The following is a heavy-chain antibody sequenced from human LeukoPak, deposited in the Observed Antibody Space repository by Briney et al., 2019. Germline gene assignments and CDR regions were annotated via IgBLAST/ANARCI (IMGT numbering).Heavy chain of an antibody. CDR3: ARNSGTTGTTADY. V-gene: IGHV4-4*07. D-gene: IGHD1-1*01. CDR2: ISSRGDT. CDR1: GGSITNYY. J-gene: IGHJ4*02. Sequence: SETLSLTCIVSGGSITNYYWSWIRQPAGKGLQWIGRISSRGDTNYNPSLKSRVIMSVDTSKNQFSLKLSSVTAADTAVYYCARNSGTTGTTADYWGQGTLVTVSS.